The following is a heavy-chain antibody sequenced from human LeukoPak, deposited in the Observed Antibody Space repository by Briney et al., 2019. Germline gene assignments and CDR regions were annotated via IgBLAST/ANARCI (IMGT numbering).Heavy chain of an antibody. CDR2: ISTSSSHI. CDR1: GFTFSFYM. CDR3: ARDDNWSDEPFDL. D-gene: IGHD1-20*01. V-gene: IGHV3-21*01. Sequence: GGSLRLSCTASGFTFSFYMMNWVRQAPGKGLEWVSSISTSSSHIYYEDSLKGRFTVSRDNAKSSLYLQMNNLTAEDTAVYYCARDDNWSDEPFDLWGQGTLVSVSS. J-gene: IGHJ4*02.